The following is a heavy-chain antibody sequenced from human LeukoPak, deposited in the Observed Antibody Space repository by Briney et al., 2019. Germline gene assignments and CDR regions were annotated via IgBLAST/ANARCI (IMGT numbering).Heavy chain of an antibody. Sequence: GSVKVSCKASGYTFTGYYMHWVRQAPGQGLEWMGWINPNSGGTNFAQKFQGRVTMTRDTSISTAYMELSSLRSDDTAVYYCASVYSSGWYFDYRGQGTLVTVSS. J-gene: IGHJ4*02. D-gene: IGHD6-19*01. CDR1: GYTFTGYY. V-gene: IGHV1-2*02. CDR2: INPNSGGT. CDR3: ASVYSSGWYFDY.